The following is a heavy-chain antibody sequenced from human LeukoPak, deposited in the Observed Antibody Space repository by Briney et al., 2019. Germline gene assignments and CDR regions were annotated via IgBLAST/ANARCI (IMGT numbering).Heavy chain of an antibody. J-gene: IGHJ3*02. D-gene: IGHD3-9*01. CDR1: GFPFSSYG. V-gene: IGHV3-30*18. CDR3: AKESREGMGYFDWLVGTDAFDI. Sequence: PGMSLRLSCAASGFPFSSYGMHWVRQAPGKGLEWVAAISNDGNNKFYADSVKGRFTISRDNPKNTMNLQMNSLRAEDTAVYYCAKESREGMGYFDWLVGTDAFDIWGQGTMVTVSS. CDR2: ISNDGNNK.